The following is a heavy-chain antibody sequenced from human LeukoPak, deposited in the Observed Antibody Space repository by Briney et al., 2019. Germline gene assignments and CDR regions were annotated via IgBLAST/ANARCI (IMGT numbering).Heavy chain of an antibody. V-gene: IGHV3-66*01. J-gene: IGHJ6*03. CDR2: IYIDRTT. Sequence: GGSLRLSCAASGFTVSSTYMTWVRQAPGKVLEWFSIIYIDRTTYYADSVKGGFTISRDNAKNTVYLQMNSLRAEDTAVYYCARGRYVDTAMALWYYYYYMDVWGKGTTVTISS. CDR1: GFTVSSTY. D-gene: IGHD5-18*01. CDR3: ARGRYVDTAMALWYYYYYMDV.